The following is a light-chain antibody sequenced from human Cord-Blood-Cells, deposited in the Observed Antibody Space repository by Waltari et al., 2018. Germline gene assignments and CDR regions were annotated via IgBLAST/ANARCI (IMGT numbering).Light chain of an antibody. CDR3: CSDAGSSTWV. J-gene: IGLJ3*02. CDR2: EGS. Sequence: QSALTQPASVSGSPGQSITISCTGTSSAVGSYNLVSWYQHHPGKAPNLMIYEGSKRPSGVSNRFSGSKSGNTASLTTSGLQAEDEADYYCCSDAGSSTWVFGGGTKLTAL. CDR1: SSAVGSYNL. V-gene: IGLV2-23*01.